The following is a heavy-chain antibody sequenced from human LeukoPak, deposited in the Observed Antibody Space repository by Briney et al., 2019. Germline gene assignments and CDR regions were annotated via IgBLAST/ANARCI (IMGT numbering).Heavy chain of an antibody. CDR3: AINYGDYSSTFDI. J-gene: IGHJ3*02. D-gene: IGHD4-17*01. CDR1: GGSISSYY. Sequence: SETLSLTCTASGGSISSYYWSWIRQPPGKGLEWIGYIYYSGSTNYNPSLKSRVTISVDTSKNQFSLKLSSVTAADTAVYYCAINYGDYSSTFDIWGQGTMVTVSS. CDR2: IYYSGST. V-gene: IGHV4-59*01.